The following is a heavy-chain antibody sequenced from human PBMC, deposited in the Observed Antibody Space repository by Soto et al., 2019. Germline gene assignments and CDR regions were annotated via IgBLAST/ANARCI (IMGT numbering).Heavy chain of an antibody. CDR2: IYPGDSDT. CDR3: ARHPRGTYRVAAHHFDY. V-gene: IGHV5-51*01. CDR1: GYRVTSYW. Sequence: GVSLTISCQCSGYRVTSYWIGLVRPLRGKGLEWMGIIYPGDSDTGYSPSFQGQVTISADKSISTAYLQWSSLKASDTAMYYCARHPRGTYRVAAHHFDYWGQGTLVTVSS. J-gene: IGHJ4*02. D-gene: IGHD6-13*01.